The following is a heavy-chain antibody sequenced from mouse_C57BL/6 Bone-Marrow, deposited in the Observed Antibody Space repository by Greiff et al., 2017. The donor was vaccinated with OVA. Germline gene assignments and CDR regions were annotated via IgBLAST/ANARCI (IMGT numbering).Heavy chain of an antibody. CDR3: TTRYFDY. CDR2: LDPENGDT. J-gene: IGHJ2*01. CDR1: GFNIKDDY. V-gene: IGHV14-4*01. Sequence: VQLQQSGAELVRPGASVKLSCTASGFNIKDDYMHWVKQRPEQGLEWIGWLDPENGDTEYASKFQGKATITADSSSNPAYRQLSSLTSEDTAVYYCTTRYFDYWGQGTTLTVSS.